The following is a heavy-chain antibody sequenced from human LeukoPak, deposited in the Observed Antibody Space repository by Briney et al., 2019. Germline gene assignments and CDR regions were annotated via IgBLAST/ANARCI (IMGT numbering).Heavy chain of an antibody. Sequence: NPSETLSLTCAVYGGSFSGYYWSWIRQPPGKGLAWIGEINHSGSTNYNPSLKSRVTISVDTSKNQFSLKLSSVTAADTAVYYCARDPQFVAARFNWFDPWGQGTLVTVSS. D-gene: IGHD6-6*01. J-gene: IGHJ5*02. V-gene: IGHV4-34*01. CDR2: INHSGST. CDR3: ARDPQFVAARFNWFDP. CDR1: GGSFSGYY.